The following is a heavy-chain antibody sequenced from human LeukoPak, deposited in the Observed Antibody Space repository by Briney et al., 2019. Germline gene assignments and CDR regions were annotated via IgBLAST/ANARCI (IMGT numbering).Heavy chain of an antibody. J-gene: IGHJ4*02. CDR2: ISSSSSYI. V-gene: IGHV3-21*01. CDR3: ARADSSGF. D-gene: IGHD6-19*01. CDR1: GFTFSNAW. Sequence: KSGGSLRLSCAASGFTFSNAWMSWVRQAPGKGLEWVSSISSSSSYIYYADSVKGRFTISRDNAKNSLYLQMNSLRAEDTAVYYCARADSSGFWGQGTLVTVSS.